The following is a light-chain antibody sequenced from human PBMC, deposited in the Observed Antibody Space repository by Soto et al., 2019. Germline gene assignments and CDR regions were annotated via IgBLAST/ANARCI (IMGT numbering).Light chain of an antibody. Sequence: IVMTQSPDSLAMSLGETATINCRSSQNVLYSSNNHNYVAWYQQKAGQPPKLLIYWASTRESGVPQRFSGSGSGSDCSITISDLQAEDVAVYFCHHYYPTPPACVQGTRVEVK. V-gene: IGKV4-1*01. CDR1: QNVLYSSNNHNY. CDR3: HHYYPTPPA. CDR2: WAS. J-gene: IGKJ1*01.